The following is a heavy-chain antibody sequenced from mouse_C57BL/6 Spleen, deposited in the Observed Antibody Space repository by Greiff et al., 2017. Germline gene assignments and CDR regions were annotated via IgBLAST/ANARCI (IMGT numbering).Heavy chain of an antibody. CDR3: ARSSTVVATDYYAMDY. D-gene: IGHD1-1*01. Sequence: VKLQESGAELAKPGASVKLSCKASGYTFTSYWMHWVKQRPGQGLEWIGYINPSSGYTKYNHKFKDKDTLTADKSSSTAYMQLSSLTYEDSAVYYGARSSTVVATDYYAMDYWGQGTSVTVSS. J-gene: IGHJ4*01. CDR1: GYTFTSYW. V-gene: IGHV1-7*01. CDR2: INPSSGYT.